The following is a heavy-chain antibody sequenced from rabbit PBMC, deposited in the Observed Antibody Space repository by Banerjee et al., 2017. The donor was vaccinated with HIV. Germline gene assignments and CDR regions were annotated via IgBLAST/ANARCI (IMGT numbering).Heavy chain of an antibody. V-gene: IGHV1S40*01. CDR1: GFSFSSNDY. J-gene: IGHJ6*01. Sequence: QSLEESGGGLVQPEGSITLTCKASGFSFSSNDYMCWVRQAPGKGLEWIACTVGGRSTFTYYASWVNGRFTISKASSTTVTLQMTSLTAADTATYFCARDTATSFSTYGMDLWGPGTLVTVS. CDR3: ARDTATSFSTYGMDL. D-gene: IGHD1-1*01. CDR2: TVGGRSTFT.